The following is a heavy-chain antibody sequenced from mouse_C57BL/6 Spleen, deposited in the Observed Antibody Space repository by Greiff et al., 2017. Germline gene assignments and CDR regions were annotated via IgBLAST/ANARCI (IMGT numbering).Heavy chain of an antibody. Sequence: QVQLQQSGAELVKPGASVKMSCKASGYTFTSYWITWVKQRPGQGLEWIGDIYPGSGSTNYNEKFKSKATLTVDTSSSTAYMQLSSLTSEDSAVYYCAREMINDYDRYFDVWGTGTTVTVSS. CDR1: GYTFTSYW. V-gene: IGHV1-55*01. CDR2: IYPGSGST. J-gene: IGHJ1*03. D-gene: IGHD2-4*01. CDR3: AREMINDYDRYFDV.